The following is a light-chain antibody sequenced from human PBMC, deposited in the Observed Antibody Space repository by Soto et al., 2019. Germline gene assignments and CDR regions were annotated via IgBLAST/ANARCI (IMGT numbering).Light chain of an antibody. Sequence: EIVMTQSPATLSVSPVERATLSCRASPSVTNFLAWYQQKPGQAPRLLIYGASTRATGIPARFSGSGSGTEFTLTISSLQSEDFAVYYCQQYNNWPPLTFGGGTRLEIK. V-gene: IGKV3-15*01. CDR2: GAS. J-gene: IGKJ5*01. CDR3: QQYNNWPPLT. CDR1: PSVTNF.